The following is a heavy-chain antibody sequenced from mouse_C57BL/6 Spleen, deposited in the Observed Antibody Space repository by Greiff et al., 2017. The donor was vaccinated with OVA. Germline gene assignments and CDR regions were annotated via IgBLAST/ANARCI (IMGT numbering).Heavy chain of an antibody. CDR1: GYSITSGYY. D-gene: IGHD3-2*02. Sequence: ESGPGLVKPSQSLSLTCSVPGYSITSGYYWNWIRQFPGDKLEWMGYISYDGSNNYNPSLKNRISITRDTSKNQFFLKLNSVTTEDTATYYCARDQAASFDYWGQGTTLTVSS. J-gene: IGHJ2*01. V-gene: IGHV3-6*01. CDR3: ARDQAASFDY. CDR2: ISYDGSN.